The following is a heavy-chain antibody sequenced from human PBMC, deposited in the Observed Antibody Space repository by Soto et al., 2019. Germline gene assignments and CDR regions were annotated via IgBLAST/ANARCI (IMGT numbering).Heavy chain of an antibody. CDR1: GFTFSSYG. Sequence: GGSLRLSCAASGFTFSSYGMHWVRQAPGKGLEWVAVIWYDGSNKYYADSVKGRFTISRDNSKNTLYLQMNSLRAEDTAVYYCARGSVTTPRPLWFDPWGQGTLVTVSS. CDR2: IWYDGSNK. D-gene: IGHD4-17*01. V-gene: IGHV3-33*01. J-gene: IGHJ5*02. CDR3: ARGSVTTPRPLWFDP.